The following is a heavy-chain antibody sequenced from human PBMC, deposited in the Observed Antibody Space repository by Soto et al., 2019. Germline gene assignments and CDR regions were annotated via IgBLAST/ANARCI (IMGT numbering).Heavy chain of an antibody. Sequence: QVQLVQSGAEVKKPGSSVKVSCKASGGTFSSYAISWVRQAPGQGLEWMGGIIPIFGTANYAQKFQGRVTITADESTSTAYMELSSLRSEDTAVYYCARLGSGYGDLHWYFDLWGRGPLVTVSS. CDR2: IIPIFGTA. V-gene: IGHV1-69*01. CDR3: ARLGSGYGDLHWYFDL. J-gene: IGHJ2*01. D-gene: IGHD3-10*01. CDR1: GGTFSSYA.